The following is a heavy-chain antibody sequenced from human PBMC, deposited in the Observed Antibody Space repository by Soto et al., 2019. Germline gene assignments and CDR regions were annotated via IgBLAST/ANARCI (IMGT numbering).Heavy chain of an antibody. J-gene: IGHJ6*02. D-gene: IGHD1-26*01. CDR1: GYTFTGYY. CDR2: IIPIFGTA. CDR3: ASGEHPANYGMDV. Sequence: QVQLVQSGAEVKKPGASVKVSCKASGYTFTGYYMHWVRQAPGQGLEWMGWIIPIFGTANYAQKFQGRVTITADESTSTAYMELSSLRSEDTAVYYCASGEHPANYGMDVWGQGTTVTVSS. V-gene: IGHV1-69*01.